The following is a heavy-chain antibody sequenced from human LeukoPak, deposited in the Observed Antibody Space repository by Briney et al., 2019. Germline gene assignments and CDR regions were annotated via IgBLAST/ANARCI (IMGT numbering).Heavy chain of an antibody. V-gene: IGHV4-59*01. D-gene: IGHD6-13*01. CDR1: GGSISSYY. CDR2: IYNIGST. J-gene: IGHJ6*03. CDR3: ARASYSSSLVSHYYYYYYMDV. Sequence: SETLSLTCTVSGGSISSYYWSWIRQPPGKGLEWIGYIYNIGSTNYNPSLKSRATISVDTSKNQFSLKLSSVTAADTAVYYCARASYSSSLVSHYYYYYYMDVWGKGTTVTISS.